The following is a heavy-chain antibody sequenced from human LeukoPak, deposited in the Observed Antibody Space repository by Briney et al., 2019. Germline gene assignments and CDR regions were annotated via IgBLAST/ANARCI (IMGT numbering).Heavy chain of an antibody. V-gene: IGHV3-7*01. CDR3: ARLKDAVTIFDC. CDR1: GFTFSNYW. J-gene: IGHJ5*01. Sequence: GGSLRLSCIASGFTFSNYWMSWVRQAPGKGLEWVASIKEDGSDKYYVDSVKGRFTISRDNTKNSLFVQMSSLRAEDTAVYYCARLKDAVTIFDCWGQGILVTVS. CDR2: IKEDGSDK. D-gene: IGHD4-17*01.